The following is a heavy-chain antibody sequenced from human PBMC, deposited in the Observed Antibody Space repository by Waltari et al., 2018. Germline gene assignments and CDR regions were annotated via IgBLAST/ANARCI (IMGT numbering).Heavy chain of an antibody. Sequence: QLQLQESDPGLVKPSETLSLTCTVSGGSISSSSYYWGWIRQPPGKGLEWIGSIYYSGSTYYNPSLKSRVTISVDTSKNQFSLKLSSVTAADTAVYYCARHAPGRPEDYWGQGTLVTVSS. V-gene: IGHV4-39*01. CDR1: GGSISSSSYY. CDR2: IYYSGST. J-gene: IGHJ4*02. CDR3: ARHAPGRPEDY.